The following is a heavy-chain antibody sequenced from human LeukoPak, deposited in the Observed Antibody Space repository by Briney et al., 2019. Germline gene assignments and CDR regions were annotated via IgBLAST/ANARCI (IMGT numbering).Heavy chain of an antibody. CDR3: ARVKIMGTPYFDY. CDR2: IYTSGTT. Sequence: SETLSLTCTVSGDSISSGNFYCSWIRQPAGKGLEWIGRIYTSGTTNYNPSLKSRVTISVDTSKNQFSLNLSSVTAADTAVYYCARVKIMGTPYFDYWGQGTLVTVSS. CDR1: GDSISSGNFY. V-gene: IGHV4-61*02. J-gene: IGHJ4*02. D-gene: IGHD4-23*01.